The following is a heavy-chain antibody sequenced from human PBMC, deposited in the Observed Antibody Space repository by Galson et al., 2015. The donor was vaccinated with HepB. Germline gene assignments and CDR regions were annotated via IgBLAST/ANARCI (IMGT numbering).Heavy chain of an antibody. J-gene: IGHJ4*02. D-gene: IGHD3-16*01. Sequence: SLRLSCATSGLTFTNYAMSWVRQAPGKGLEWVSGIIAIGTSTHYADSVKGRFTISRDNSKNTIYLQMNSLRAEDSAVYYCAKDYADKLMTSETAALFEYWGQGALVTVSS. CDR1: GLTFTNYA. V-gene: IGHV3-23*05. CDR3: AKDYADKLMTSETAALFEY. CDR2: IIAIGTST.